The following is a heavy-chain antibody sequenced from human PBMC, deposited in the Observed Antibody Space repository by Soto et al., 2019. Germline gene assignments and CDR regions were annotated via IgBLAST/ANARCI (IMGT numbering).Heavy chain of an antibody. CDR1: GFTFSDYA. D-gene: IGHD6-19*01. V-gene: IGHV3-30*03. J-gene: IGHJ4*02. Sequence: VQLVESGGGVVQPGRSLRLSCAASGFTFSDYAMHWVRQAPGKGLEWVAVVSHDGRNTHYADSVKGRFTISRDSSKNTVSLEMTSLRAEDRAVYYCAGGGLQWMVTSVVNYWGQGALGTVSS. CDR3: AGGGLQWMVTSVVNY. CDR2: VSHDGRNT.